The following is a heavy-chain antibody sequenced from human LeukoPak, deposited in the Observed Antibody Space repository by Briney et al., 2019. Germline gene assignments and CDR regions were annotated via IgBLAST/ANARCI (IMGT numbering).Heavy chain of an antibody. CDR1: GGSFSGYY. CDR2: INHSGST. V-gene: IGHV4-34*01. J-gene: IGHJ5*02. D-gene: IGHD6-13*01. Sequence: SETLSLTCAVYGGSFSGYYWSWIRQPPGKGLEWIGEINHSGSTNYNPSLKSRVTISVDTSKNQFSLKLSSVTAADTAVYYCARGGHSSSWYQRSSNWFDPWGQGTLVTVSS. CDR3: ARGGHSSSWYQRSSNWFDP.